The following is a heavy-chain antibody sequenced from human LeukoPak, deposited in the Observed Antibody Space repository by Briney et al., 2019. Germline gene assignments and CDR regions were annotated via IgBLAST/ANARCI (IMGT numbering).Heavy chain of an antibody. V-gene: IGHV1-69*04. Sequence: ASVKVSCKVSGGTFSSYGISWVRQAPGQGLEWMGRSIPMLAIANYAQKYQGRVTISADTSTSTAYMELSSLRSEDTAVYYCARNNYYDGSGYQGPGTFYYAMDVWGQGTTVTVSS. CDR3: ARNNYYDGSGYQGPGTFYYAMDV. CDR2: SIPMLAIA. CDR1: GGTFSSYG. J-gene: IGHJ6*02. D-gene: IGHD3-22*01.